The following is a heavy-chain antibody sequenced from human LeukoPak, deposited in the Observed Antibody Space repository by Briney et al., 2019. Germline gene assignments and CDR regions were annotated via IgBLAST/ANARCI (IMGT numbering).Heavy chain of an antibody. CDR3: ARQAYDFWSGYIGNPNWFDS. CDR2: IYHSGST. D-gene: IGHD3-3*01. J-gene: IGHJ5*01. Sequence: SGTLSLTCAVSGGSISSSNWWSWVRQPPGKGLEWIGEIYHSGSTNYNPSLKSRVTISVDKSKNQFSLKLSSVTAADTAVYYCARQAYDFWSGYIGNPNWFDSWGQGTLVTVSS. V-gene: IGHV4-4*02. CDR1: GGSISSSNW.